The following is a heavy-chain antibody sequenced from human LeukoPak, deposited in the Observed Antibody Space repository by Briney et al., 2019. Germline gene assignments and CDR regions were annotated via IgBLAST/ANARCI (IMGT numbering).Heavy chain of an antibody. CDR3: ARDSTVTGDWYLDL. J-gene: IGHJ2*01. D-gene: IGHD4-17*01. V-gene: IGHV3-21*01. CDR1: GFTFSSYS. CDR2: ISSSSSYI. Sequence: GGSLRLSCAASGFTFSSYSMNWVRQAPGKGLEWVSSISSSSSYIYYADSVKGRFTISRDNAKNSLYLQMNSLRAEDTAVYYCARDSTVTGDWYLDLWGRGTLVTVSS.